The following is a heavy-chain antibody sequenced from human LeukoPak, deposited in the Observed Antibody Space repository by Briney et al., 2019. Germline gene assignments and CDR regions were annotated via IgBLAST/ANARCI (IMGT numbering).Heavy chain of an antibody. D-gene: IGHD3-22*01. Sequence: GRSLRLSCAASGFTFSYYGMHWVRQAPGRRLEWVALIWYDGSNNYYADSVKGRFTISRDNSKNTLYLQMNSLRAEDTAVYYCAKNHYYDSSGLDAFDIWGQGTLVAICS. V-gene: IGHV3-33*06. CDR1: GFTFSYYG. J-gene: IGHJ3*02. CDR2: IWYDGSNN. CDR3: AKNHYYDSSGLDAFDI.